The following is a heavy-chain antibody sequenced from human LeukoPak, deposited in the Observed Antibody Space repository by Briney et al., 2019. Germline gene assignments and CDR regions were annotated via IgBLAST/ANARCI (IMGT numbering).Heavy chain of an antibody. Sequence: PGGSLRLSCAVSGFTFSTYWMSWVRQAPGKGLEWVANIKQDGSEKSYVDSVKGRFTISRDNAKNSLYLQMSSLRVEDTAVYYCASWAGNTQSDSWSGPFDYWGQGTLVTVSS. V-gene: IGHV3-7*01. CDR1: GFTFSTYW. J-gene: IGHJ4*02. CDR3: ASWAGNTQSDSWSGPFDY. D-gene: IGHD3-3*01. CDR2: IKQDGSEK.